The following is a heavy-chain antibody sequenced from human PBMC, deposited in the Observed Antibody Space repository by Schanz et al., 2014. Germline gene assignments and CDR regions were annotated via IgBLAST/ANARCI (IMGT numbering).Heavy chain of an antibody. V-gene: IGHV3-33*08. D-gene: IGHD2-15*01. CDR3: ARDAVALVPEYFMDV. CDR1: GFTFSSYA. Sequence: VQLLESGGGLVQPGGSLRLSCAGSGFTFSSYAMSWVRQAPGKGPEWVALVWSDGNTKYYVDSVKGRFTISRDNSMNTLHLQMDGLRVEDTAVYYCARDAVALVPEYFMDVWGKGTPVTVSS. CDR2: VWSDGNTK. J-gene: IGHJ6*03.